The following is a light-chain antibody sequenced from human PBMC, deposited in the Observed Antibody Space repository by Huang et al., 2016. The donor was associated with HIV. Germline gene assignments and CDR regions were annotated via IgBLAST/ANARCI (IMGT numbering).Light chain of an antibody. CDR1: TSVSSN. CDR3: QQYNNWPPWT. J-gene: IGKJ1*01. CDR2: GAS. V-gene: IGKV3-15*01. Sequence: EIVMTQSPATLSVSPGERTTLSCRASTSVSSNLSEYQQKPCQDPSLLIYGASTRATGIPARFSGSGPGTDFTLTISSLQSEDFAVYYCQQYNNWPPWTFGQGTKVEIK.